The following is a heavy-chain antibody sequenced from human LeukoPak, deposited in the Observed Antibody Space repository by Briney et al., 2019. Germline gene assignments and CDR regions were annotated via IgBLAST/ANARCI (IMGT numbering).Heavy chain of an antibody. CDR1: GYSISSGYY. Sequence: SETLSLTCTVSGYSISSGYYWGWIRPPPGKGLEWIGSIYHSGSTYYNPSLKSRVTMSVDTSKNQFSLKLSSLTAADTAVYYCAREKQLLRGDAFDIWGQGTTVTVSS. D-gene: IGHD6-6*01. CDR3: AREKQLLRGDAFDI. V-gene: IGHV4-38-2*02. J-gene: IGHJ3*02. CDR2: IYHSGST.